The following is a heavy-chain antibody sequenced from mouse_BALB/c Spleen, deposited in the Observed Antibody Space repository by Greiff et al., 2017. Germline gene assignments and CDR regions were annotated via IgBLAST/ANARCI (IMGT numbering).Heavy chain of an antibody. CDR1: GYTFTSYY. CDR3: ARKGTTGFAY. Sequence: QVQLQQPGAELVKPGASVKLSCKASGYTFTSYYMYWVKQRPGQGLEWIGGINPSNGGTNFNEKFKSKATLTVDKSSSTAYMQLSSLTSEDSAVYYCARKGTTGFAYWGQGTLVTVSA. V-gene: IGHV1S81*02. J-gene: IGHJ3*01. CDR2: INPSNGGT. D-gene: IGHD2-12*01.